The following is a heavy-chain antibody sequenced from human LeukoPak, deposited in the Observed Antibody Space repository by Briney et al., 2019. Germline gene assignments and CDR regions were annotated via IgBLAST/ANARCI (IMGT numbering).Heavy chain of an antibody. CDR2: IYSGGST. CDR1: GFTVSSNY. J-gene: IGHJ4*02. D-gene: IGHD3-10*01. CDR3: ARVGGQYGSGSYYKAPLDY. V-gene: IGHV3-53*01. Sequence: PGGSLRLSCAASGFTVSSNYMSWVRQAPGKGLEWVSVIYSGGSTYYADSVKGRFTISRDNSKNTLYLQMNSLRAEDTAVYYCARVGGQYGSGSYYKAPLDYWGQGTLVTVSS.